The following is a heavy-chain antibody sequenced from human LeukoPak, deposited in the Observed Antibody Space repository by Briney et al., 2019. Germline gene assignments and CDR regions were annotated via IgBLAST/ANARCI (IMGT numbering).Heavy chain of an antibody. CDR1: GGSISSYY. CDR2: INHSGST. CDR3: ARGGSTVTTRNWFDP. V-gene: IGHV4-34*01. Sequence: SETLSLTCTVSGGSISSYYWSWIRQPPGKGLEWIGEINHSGSTNYKPSLKSRVTISVDTSKNQFSLKLSSVTAADTAVYYCARGGSTVTTRNWFDPWGQGTLVTVSS. J-gene: IGHJ5*02. D-gene: IGHD4-17*01.